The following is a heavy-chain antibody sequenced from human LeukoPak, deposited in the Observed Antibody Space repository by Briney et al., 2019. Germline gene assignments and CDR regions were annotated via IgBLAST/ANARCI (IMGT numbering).Heavy chain of an antibody. V-gene: IGHV1-2*02. D-gene: IGHD3-22*01. J-gene: IGHJ4*02. CDR1: GYTFTGYY. CDR2: IIPNSGGT. CDR3: ATDPYYYDNSGYEDY. Sequence: ASVKVSCKACGYTFTGYYMHWVRQAPGQGLEWMGGIIPNSGGTNYAQKFQGRVTMTRDTSISTAYMELSRLRSDDPAVYYCATDPYYYDNSGYEDYWGQGTLVTVSS.